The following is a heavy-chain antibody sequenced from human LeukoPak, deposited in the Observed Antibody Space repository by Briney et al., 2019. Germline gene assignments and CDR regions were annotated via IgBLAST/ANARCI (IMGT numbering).Heavy chain of an antibody. CDR1: GGSFSGYY. J-gene: IGHJ4*02. D-gene: IGHD6-13*01. Sequence: SETLSLTCAVYGGSFSGYYWSWIRQPPGKGLEWIGEINHSGSTNYNPCLKSRVTISVDTSKNQFSLKLSSVTAADTAVYYCASDLRGVAAAGIDYWGQGTLVTVSS. V-gene: IGHV4-34*01. CDR2: INHSGST. CDR3: ASDLRGVAAAGIDY.